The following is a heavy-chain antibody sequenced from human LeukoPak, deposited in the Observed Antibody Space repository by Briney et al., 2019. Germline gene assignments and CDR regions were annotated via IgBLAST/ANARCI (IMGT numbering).Heavy chain of an antibody. D-gene: IGHD6-19*01. CDR2: IYYSGST. CDR3: ARHYSSRRQGFDY. V-gene: IGHV4-39*01. J-gene: IGHJ4*02. Sequence: SETLSLTCTASGGSISSTSYYWVWIRQPPGKGLEWIGSIYYSGSTYYNPSLKSRVTISVDTSKNHFSLKLISVTAADTAVYYCARHYSSRRQGFDYWGQGTLVTGSS. CDR1: GGSISSTSYY.